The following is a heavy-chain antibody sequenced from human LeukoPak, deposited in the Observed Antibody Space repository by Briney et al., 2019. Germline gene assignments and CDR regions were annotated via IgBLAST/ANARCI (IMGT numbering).Heavy chain of an antibody. V-gene: IGHV5-51*01. Sequence: NLGESLKISCKVSGYSFTSYWIAWVRQMPGKGLEWMGIIYPDDYDTRYNPSFQGQVTISADKSISTAYLQWSSMKASDTAMYYCARRSGNYYGVDYWGQGTPVTVSS. D-gene: IGHD1-26*01. CDR1: GYSFTSYW. CDR2: IYPDDYDT. J-gene: IGHJ4*02. CDR3: ARRSGNYYGVDY.